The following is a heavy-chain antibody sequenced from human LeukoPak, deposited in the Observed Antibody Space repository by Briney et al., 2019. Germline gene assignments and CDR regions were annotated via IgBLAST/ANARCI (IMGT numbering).Heavy chain of an antibody. J-gene: IGHJ4*02. CDR2: INQDGSAK. V-gene: IGHV3-7*01. Sequence: PGGSLRLSCAASGFTFNNYYMSWVRQAPGKGLEWMANINQDGSAKHYIDSVKGRFTISRDNAKKSVYLQMDSLRAEDTAVYYCARSLWPEDFWGQGTLVTVSS. D-gene: IGHD2/OR15-2a*01. CDR3: ARSLWPEDF. CDR1: GFTFNNYY.